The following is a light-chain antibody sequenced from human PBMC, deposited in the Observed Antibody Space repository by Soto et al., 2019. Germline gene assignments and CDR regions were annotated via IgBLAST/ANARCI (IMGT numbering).Light chain of an antibody. J-gene: IGLJ2*01. CDR2: EVS. V-gene: IGLV2-18*02. CDR3: SSYTSSSTL. CDR1: SSDVGSYNR. Sequence: QSVLTQPPSVSGSPGQSVTISCTGTSSDVGSYNRVSWYQQPPGTAPKLMIYEVSNRPSGVPDRFSGSKSGNSASLTISGIQAEDEADYYFSSYTSSSTLFGGGTKLTVL.